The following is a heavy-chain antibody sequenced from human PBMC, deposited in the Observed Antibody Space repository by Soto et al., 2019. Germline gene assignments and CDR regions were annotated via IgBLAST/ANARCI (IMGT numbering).Heavy chain of an antibody. CDR2: IKSKTDGGTT. J-gene: IGHJ4*02. Sequence: VQLVESGGGLVKPGGSLRLSCAASGFTFSNAWMSWVRQAPGKGLEWVGRIKSKTDGGTTDYAAPVKGRFTISRDDSKNTLYLQMNSLKTEDTAVYYCTTISWGSYLTSPDYWGQGTLVTVSS. D-gene: IGHD3-16*02. CDR3: TTISWGSYLTSPDY. CDR1: GFTFSNAW. V-gene: IGHV3-15*01.